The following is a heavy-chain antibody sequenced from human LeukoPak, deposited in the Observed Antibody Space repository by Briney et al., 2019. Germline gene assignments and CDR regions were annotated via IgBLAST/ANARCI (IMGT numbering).Heavy chain of an antibody. Sequence: GESLKISFNGSEYSFTKYWIAWVRQMPGTGLEWMGIIYPGDSDTRYSPFFQGQVTISADKSISTAYLQWPSLKPSDTAMYYCARLKDGYNSDYSGQGTRVTVSS. V-gene: IGHV5-51*01. CDR3: ARLKDGYNSDY. CDR1: EYSFTKYW. CDR2: IYPGDSDT. D-gene: IGHD5-24*01. J-gene: IGHJ4*02.